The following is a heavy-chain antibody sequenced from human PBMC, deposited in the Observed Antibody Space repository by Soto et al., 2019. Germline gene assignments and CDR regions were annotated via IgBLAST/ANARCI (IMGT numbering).Heavy chain of an antibody. CDR1: GFTFSGDA. D-gene: IGHD2-21*01. J-gene: IGHJ6*02. CDR2: ISTTSTYI. V-gene: IGHV3-21*01. CDR3: ARDYFMDV. Sequence: EVQLVESGGGLVKPGGSLRLSCAASGFTFSGDAMNWVRQSPGKGLEWVSSISTTSTYIYYADSVKGRFTISRDNANNSLHLQMNDLRAEDTAVYYCARDYFMDVWGQGTTVTVSS.